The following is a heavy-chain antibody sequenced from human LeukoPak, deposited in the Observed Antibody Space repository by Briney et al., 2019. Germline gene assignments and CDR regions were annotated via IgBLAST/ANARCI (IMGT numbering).Heavy chain of an antibody. CDR3: ARDFSWTGDYYYYGMDV. D-gene: IGHD3/OR15-3a*01. CDR2: IIPILGIA. Sequence: ATVKASCKASGGTFSSYAISWVRQAPGHGLEWMGRIIPILGIANYAQKFQRRVTITADKSTSTAYMELSSLRSEDTAVYYCARDFSWTGDYYYYGMDVWGQGTTVTASS. V-gene: IGHV1-69*04. J-gene: IGHJ6*02. CDR1: GGTFSSYA.